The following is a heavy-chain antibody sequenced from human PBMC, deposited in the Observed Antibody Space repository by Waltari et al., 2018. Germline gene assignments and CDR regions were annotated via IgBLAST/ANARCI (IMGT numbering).Heavy chain of an antibody. CDR1: GGSISSSSYY. D-gene: IGHD3-9*01. V-gene: IGHV4-39*07. CDR3: ARSYYDILTGYGDY. CDR2: IYYSGST. J-gene: IGHJ4*02. Sequence: QLQLQESGPGLVKPSETLSLTCTVSGGSISSSSYYWGWIRQPPGKGLEWIGSIYYSGSTYDNPSPKSRVTISVDTSKNQFSLKLSSVTAADTAVYYCARSYYDILTGYGDYWGQGTLVTVSS.